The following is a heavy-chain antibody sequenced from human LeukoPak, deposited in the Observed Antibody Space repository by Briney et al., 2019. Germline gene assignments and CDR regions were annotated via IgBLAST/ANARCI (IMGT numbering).Heavy chain of an antibody. CDR3: ARAYSSSLYYFDY. V-gene: IGHV3-33*01. CDR2: IWYDGSNK. D-gene: IGHD6-13*01. J-gene: IGHJ4*02. CDR1: GFTFSSYG. Sequence: PGGSLRLSCAASGFTFSSYGMHWVRQAPGKGLEWVAVIWYDGSNKYYADSVKGRFTISRDNSKNTLYLQMNSLRAEDTAMYFCARAYSSSLYYFDYWGQGTLVTVSS.